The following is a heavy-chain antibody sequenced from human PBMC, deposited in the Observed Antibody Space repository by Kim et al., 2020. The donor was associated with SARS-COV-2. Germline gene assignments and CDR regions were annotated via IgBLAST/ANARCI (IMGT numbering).Heavy chain of an antibody. CDR3: ARDIVVVPAAGAFDI. CDR1: GYTFTSYY. Sequence: ASVQVSCKASGYTFTSYYMHWVRQAPGQGLEWMGIINPSGGSTSYAQKFQGRVTMTRDTSTSTVYMELSSLRSEDTAVYYCARDIVVVPAAGAFDIWGQGTMVTVSS. J-gene: IGHJ3*02. D-gene: IGHD2-2*01. V-gene: IGHV1-46*01. CDR2: INPSGGST.